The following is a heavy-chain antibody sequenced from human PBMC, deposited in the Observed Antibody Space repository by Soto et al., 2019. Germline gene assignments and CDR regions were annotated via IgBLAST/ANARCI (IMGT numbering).Heavy chain of an antibody. V-gene: IGHV3-53*02. CDR1: GFTVSSDS. Sequence: EVQLMETGGDLIQPGGSLRLSCAASGFTVSSDSMTWVRQAPGKGLEWISIIYSDNNTDYADSMKGRFSISRDTSKNILYLQMNSLRAEDTAEYYCARHYSAMGVWGQGTTVTVSS. CDR3: ARHYSAMGV. CDR2: IYSDNNT. J-gene: IGHJ6*02.